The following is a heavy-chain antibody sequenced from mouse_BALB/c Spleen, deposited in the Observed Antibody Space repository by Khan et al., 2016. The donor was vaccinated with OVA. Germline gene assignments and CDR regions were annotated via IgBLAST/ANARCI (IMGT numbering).Heavy chain of an antibody. V-gene: IGHV3-2*02. Sequence: EVKLLESGPGLVKPSQSLSLTCTVTGYSITSNYAWNWIRQFPGNKLEWMGYISYSDSTSYNPSLKSRISITRDTSQNQFFLQLNSVTTEDTATXYCARGNYYGYYFDYWGQGTTLTVSS. CDR2: ISYSDST. J-gene: IGHJ2*01. D-gene: IGHD1-1*01. CDR3: ARGNYYGYYFDY. CDR1: GYSITSNYA.